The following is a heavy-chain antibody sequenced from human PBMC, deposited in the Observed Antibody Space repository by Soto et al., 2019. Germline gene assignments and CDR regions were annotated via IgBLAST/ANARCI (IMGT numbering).Heavy chain of an antibody. D-gene: IGHD2-15*01. CDR2: IKQDGSEK. CDR3: AISPQGPGSRTRMPWWFDY. Sequence: GGSLRLSCAASGFTFSSNWMSWVRQAAGKGLEWVANIKQDGSEKYYVDSVKGRFTISRDNAQNSLYLQMNSLRAEDTAVYYWAISPQGPGSRTRMPWWFDYWGRGTLVTVSS. J-gene: IGHJ4*02. CDR1: GFTFSSNW. V-gene: IGHV3-7*01.